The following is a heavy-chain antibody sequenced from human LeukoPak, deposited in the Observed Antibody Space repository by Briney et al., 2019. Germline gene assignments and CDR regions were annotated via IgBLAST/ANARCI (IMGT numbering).Heavy chain of an antibody. V-gene: IGHV1-69*05. Sequence: ASVKVSCKASGGTFSSYAISWVRQAPGQGLEWMGGIIPIFGTANYAHKFQGRVTITTDESTSTAYMELSSLRSEDTAVYYCANIGGLLWFGELGYWGQGTLVTVSS. J-gene: IGHJ4*02. CDR3: ANIGGLLWFGELGY. CDR2: IIPIFGTA. D-gene: IGHD3-10*01. CDR1: GGTFSSYA.